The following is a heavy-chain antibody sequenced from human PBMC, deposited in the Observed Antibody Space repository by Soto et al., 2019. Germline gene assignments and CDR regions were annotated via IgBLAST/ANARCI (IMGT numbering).Heavy chain of an antibody. J-gene: IGHJ4*02. CDR2: ISSSGSTA. CDR1: GFTFSRFE. Sequence: PGGSLRLSCAASGFTFSRFELHWVRQSPGKGLEWISYISSSGSTAYYASSVEGRFTISRDNANNSVYLQMDSLRAEDTALYYCTRAAWFPYLSFYWGQGALVTVSS. V-gene: IGHV3-48*03. D-gene: IGHD3-10*01. CDR3: TRAAWFPYLSFY.